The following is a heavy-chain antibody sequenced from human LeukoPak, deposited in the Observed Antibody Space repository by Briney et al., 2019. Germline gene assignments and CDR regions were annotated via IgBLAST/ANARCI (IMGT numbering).Heavy chain of an antibody. Sequence: GGSLRLSCAASGFTFSQYWMSWVRQAPGKGLEWVGFIRSKTYGGTTEYAASVKGRFTISRDDSKSIAYLQMNSLKTEDTAVYYCTRAVAHLDYWGQGTLVTVSS. CDR2: IRSKTYGGTT. CDR3: TRAVAHLDY. V-gene: IGHV3-49*04. CDR1: GFTFSQYW. J-gene: IGHJ4*02. D-gene: IGHD4-23*01.